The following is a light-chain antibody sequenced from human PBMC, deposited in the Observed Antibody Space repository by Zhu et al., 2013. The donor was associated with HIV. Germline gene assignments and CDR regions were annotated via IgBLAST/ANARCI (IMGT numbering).Light chain of an antibody. CDR2: WTS. Sequence: DIVMTQSPDSLTVSLGERATINCKSSQSVLYSSNGNNYLAWYQQKPGQPPKLLIYWTSTRESGVPDRFSGSGSGTDFTLTISSLQAEDVAVYYCQQYYTFPLTFGGGTKVEIK. J-gene: IGKJ4*01. V-gene: IGKV4-1*01. CDR1: QSVLYSSNGNNY. CDR3: QQYYTFPLT.